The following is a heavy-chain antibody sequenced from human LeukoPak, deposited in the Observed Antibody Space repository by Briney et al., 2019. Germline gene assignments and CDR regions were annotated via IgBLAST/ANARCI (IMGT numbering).Heavy chain of an antibody. CDR1: GGSISSYY. J-gene: IGHJ6*03. D-gene: IGHD4-17*01. V-gene: IGHV4-4*07. Sequence: SEILSLTCTVSGGSISSYYWSWIRQPAGKGLEWIGRIYTSGSTNYNPSLKSRVTMSVDTSKNQFSLKLSSVTAADTAVYYCARDRLASHDYGDYGAQNYYYYMDVWGKGTTVTVSS. CDR2: IYTSGST. CDR3: ARDRLASHDYGDYGAQNYYYYMDV.